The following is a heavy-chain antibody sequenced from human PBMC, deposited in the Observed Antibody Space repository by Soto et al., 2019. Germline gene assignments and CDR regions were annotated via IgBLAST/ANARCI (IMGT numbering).Heavy chain of an antibody. CDR3: AHYDSSGYFSHFDS. D-gene: IGHD3-22*01. J-gene: IGHJ4*02. Sequence: QIALQESGPTVVKPTQTLTLTCTFSGFSLTTTGVGVGWIRHAPGKALEWLAMVYWNDERGYSPSLKSRLTITQDTSKNQVVLKLTYMDPVDTATYFCAHYDSSGYFSHFDSWGQGTLVTVSS. CDR2: VYWNDER. V-gene: IGHV2-5*01. CDR1: GFSLTTTGVG.